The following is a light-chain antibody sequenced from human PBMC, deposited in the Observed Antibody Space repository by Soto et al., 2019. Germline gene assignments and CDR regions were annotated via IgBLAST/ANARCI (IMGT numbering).Light chain of an antibody. V-gene: IGKV3-15*01. CDR2: DTS. CDR3: QPYFTWPLT. CDR1: QGIGDT. J-gene: IGKJ4*01. Sequence: EIVMTQSPATLSVSPGEVATLSCRASQGIGDTLAWYQQKPGQTPRLLIYDTSIRATGVPARFSGSRSGAEFTLAISSLQSEDFAVYYCQPYFTWPLTFGGGTKVE.